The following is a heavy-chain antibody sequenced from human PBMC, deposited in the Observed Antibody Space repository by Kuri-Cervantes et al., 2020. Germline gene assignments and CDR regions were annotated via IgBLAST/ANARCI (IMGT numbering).Heavy chain of an antibody. CDR2: IYQSGSA. Sequence: GSLRLSCAISGYSISSAYYWGWIRQPPGKGLEWIGSIYQSGSAYYNPSLQSRVTISLDTSKNQFSLKLSSVTAADTAVYYCARQAVAGTLNYYYMDVWGKGTTVTVSS. V-gene: IGHV4-38-2*01. CDR3: ARQAVAGTLNYYYMDV. J-gene: IGHJ6*03. CDR1: GYSISSAYY. D-gene: IGHD6-19*01.